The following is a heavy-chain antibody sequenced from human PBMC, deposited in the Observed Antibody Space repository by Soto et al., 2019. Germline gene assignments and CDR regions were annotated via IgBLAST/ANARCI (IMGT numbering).Heavy chain of an antibody. J-gene: IGHJ4*02. CDR1: GGSISSYY. CDR3: ASLDNGMLAC. D-gene: IGHD2-8*01. V-gene: IGHV4-59*01. Sequence: LSLTCTVSGGSISSYYWSWIRQPPGKGLEWIGYIYYSGSTNYNPSLKSRVTISVDTSKNQFSLKLSSVTAADTAVYYCASLDNGMLACWGQGTLVTVSS. CDR2: IYYSGST.